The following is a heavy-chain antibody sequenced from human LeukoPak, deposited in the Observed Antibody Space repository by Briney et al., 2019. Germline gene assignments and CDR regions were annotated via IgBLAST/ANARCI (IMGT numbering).Heavy chain of an antibody. V-gene: IGHV3-21*01. CDR1: GFTFSSYW. CDR2: ISSSSSYI. D-gene: IGHD3-22*01. Sequence: GGSLRLSCAASGFTFSSYWMSWVRQAPGKGLEWVSSISSSSSYIYYADSVTGGFTISRDNAKNSLYLQMNSLRAEDTAVYYCVRDHHRRHYDSQARDTFDIWGQGTMVTVSS. CDR3: VRDHHRRHYDSQARDTFDI. J-gene: IGHJ3*02.